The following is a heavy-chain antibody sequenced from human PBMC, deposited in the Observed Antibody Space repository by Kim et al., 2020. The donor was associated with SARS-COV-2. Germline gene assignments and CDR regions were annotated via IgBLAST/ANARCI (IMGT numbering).Heavy chain of an antibody. CDR1: GFTFSSYV. J-gene: IGHJ4*02. CDR3: AKGWSSVSYYFDY. D-gene: IGHD6-19*01. V-gene: IGHV3-23*01. Sequence: GGSLRLSCAASGFTFSSYVMNWVRLAPGKGLEWVSGISDSGGSTYYADSVKGRFTISRDNSKNTLSLQMNSLRAEDTAVYYCAKGWSSVSYYFDYWGQGTLVTVSS. CDR2: ISDSGGST.